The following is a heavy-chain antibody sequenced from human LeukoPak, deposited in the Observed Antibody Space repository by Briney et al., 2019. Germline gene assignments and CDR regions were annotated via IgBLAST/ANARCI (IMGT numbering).Heavy chain of an antibody. CDR2: INPKSGGT. CDR1: GYTFTSYA. J-gene: IGHJ5*02. CDR3: ARDRITMVRGGGNWFDP. Sequence: ASLKVSCKASGYTFTSYAISWVPQAPGQGLEGIGWINPKSGGTNYAQKFQGRVTMTRDTSISTAYMELSRLRSDDTAVYYCARDRITMVRGGGNWFDPWGQGTLVTVSS. D-gene: IGHD3-10*01. V-gene: IGHV1-2*02.